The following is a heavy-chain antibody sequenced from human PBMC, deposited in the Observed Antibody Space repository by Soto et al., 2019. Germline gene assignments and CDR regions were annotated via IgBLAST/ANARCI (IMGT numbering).Heavy chain of an antibody. J-gene: IGHJ4*02. CDR3: AKDGGYGSGSYYSDD. V-gene: IGHV3-23*01. Sequence: EVQLLESGGGLVQPGGSLRLSCAASGFTFSIYAMSWVRQAPGKGLEWVSTTSSSGGSTYYADSVKGRFTISRDNSKNTFYLQMNSRRAEEMAVYYCAKDGGYGSGSYYSDDWGQGTLVTVSS. CDR1: GFTFSIYA. CDR2: TSSSGGST. D-gene: IGHD3-10*01.